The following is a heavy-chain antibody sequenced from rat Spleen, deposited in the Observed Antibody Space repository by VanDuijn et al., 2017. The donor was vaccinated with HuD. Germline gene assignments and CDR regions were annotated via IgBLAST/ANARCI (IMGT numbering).Heavy chain of an antibody. CDR2: ISTSGSRT. CDR1: GFTFSNYY. Sequence: EVQLVESGGGLVQPGRSLKLSCAASGFTFSNYYMAWVRQAPKKGLEWVATISTSGSRTYYPDSVKGRFTISRDNAKSSLYLQMNSLKSEDTATYYCARLRNIGTTSFEYWGHGVMVTVSS. V-gene: IGHV5-25*01. D-gene: IGHD1-5*01. CDR3: ARLRNIGTTSFEY. J-gene: IGHJ2*01.